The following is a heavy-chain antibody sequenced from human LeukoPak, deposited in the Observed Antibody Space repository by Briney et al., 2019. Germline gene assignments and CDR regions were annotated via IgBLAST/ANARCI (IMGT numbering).Heavy chain of an antibody. D-gene: IGHD6-13*01. Sequence: GGSETLFCTPPGYIHSSKNISWPRQAPGKGLEWVSILYSGGSTYYADSMNGRFTISRGNSKNTLYLQVNSLRAEDTGVYYCARDGTYLDYWCLGTMVTVSS. V-gene: IGHV3-53*01. CDR2: LYSGGST. CDR3: ARDGTYLDY. CDR1: GYIHSSKN. J-gene: IGHJ4*01.